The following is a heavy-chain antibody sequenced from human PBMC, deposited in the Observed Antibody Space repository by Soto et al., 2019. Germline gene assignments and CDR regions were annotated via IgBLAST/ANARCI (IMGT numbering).Heavy chain of an antibody. D-gene: IGHD6-13*01. J-gene: IGHJ1*01. CDR2: ISSSSSTI. CDR1: GFTFSSYS. Sequence: PGGSLRLSCAASGFTFSSYSMNWVRQAPGKGLEWVSYISSSSSTIYYADSVKGRFTTSRDNAKNSLYLQMNSLRAEDTAVYYCARDLGSSWYPEYFQHWGQGTLVTVS. V-gene: IGHV3-48*01. CDR3: ARDLGSSWYPEYFQH.